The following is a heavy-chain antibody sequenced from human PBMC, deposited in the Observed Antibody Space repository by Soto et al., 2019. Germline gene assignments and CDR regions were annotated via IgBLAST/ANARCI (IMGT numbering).Heavy chain of an antibody. CDR3: ASSGLLSYSFDY. D-gene: IGHD2-15*01. Sequence: EVQLVESGGGLVKPGGSLRLSCAASGFTFSSYSMNWVRQAPGKGLEWVSSISSSSSYIYYADSVKGRFTISRDNAKNSLYLQMNSLRAEDTAVYYCASSGLLSYSFDYWGQGTLVTVSS. CDR1: GFTFSSYS. CDR2: ISSSSSYI. V-gene: IGHV3-21*01. J-gene: IGHJ4*02.